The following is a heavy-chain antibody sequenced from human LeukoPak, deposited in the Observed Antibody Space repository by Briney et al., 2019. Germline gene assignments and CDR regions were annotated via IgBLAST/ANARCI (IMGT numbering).Heavy chain of an antibody. V-gene: IGHV3-7*01. Sequence: PGGSLRLSCAASGFTISSHWMTWVRQASGKGLEWVANINQDGSERYYVDSVKGRFTIPRDNAKNSLSLQMNSLRAEDTAVYYCARSNAMGVWGQGTTVTVSS. J-gene: IGHJ6*02. CDR1: GFTISSHW. CDR2: INQDGSER. CDR3: ARSNAMGV.